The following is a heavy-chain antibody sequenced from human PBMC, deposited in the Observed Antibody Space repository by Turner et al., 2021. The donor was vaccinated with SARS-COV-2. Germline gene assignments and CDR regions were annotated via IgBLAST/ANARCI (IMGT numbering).Heavy chain of an antibody. CDR3: AKGSDSSSYHEIDY. V-gene: IGHV3-23*01. CDR1: GFTFSSHA. Sequence: EVQLLEAGGGLVQPGGSLRLSCAASGFTFSSHAMTWVRQVPGKGLQWVSTITGSGAGTHIADAVKGRFTISRDNSKNHLYLQMKSLRADDTAVYLCAKGSDSSSYHEIDYWGQGTVVTVSS. CDR2: ITGSGAGT. J-gene: IGHJ4*02. D-gene: IGHD3-22*01.